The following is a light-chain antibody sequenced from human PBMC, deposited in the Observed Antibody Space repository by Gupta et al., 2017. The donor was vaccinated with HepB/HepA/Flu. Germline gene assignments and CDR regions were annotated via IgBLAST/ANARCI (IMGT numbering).Light chain of an antibody. CDR3: HQYNTYSRT. V-gene: IGKV1-5*03. CDR1: QNINKW. CDR2: KAS. J-gene: IGKJ1*01. Sequence: DIQMTQSPSTLSASVGDRITMTCRASQNINKWLAWYQQKPGKAPNLLIYKASTLDSGVPSRFSGSGSGTEFTLTISSLQPDDFATYYCHQYNTYSRTFGQGTKVEIK.